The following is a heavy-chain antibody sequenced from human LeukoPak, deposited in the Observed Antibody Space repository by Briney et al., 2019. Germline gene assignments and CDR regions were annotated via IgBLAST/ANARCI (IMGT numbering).Heavy chain of an antibody. CDR2: INPNSGGT. Sequence: ASVKVSFKASGYTFTGCYMHWVRQAPGQGLEWMGWINPNSGGTNYAQKFQGRVTMTRDTSISTAYMELSRLRSDDTAVYYCARALIAVADPPFDYWGQGTLVTVSS. CDR1: GYTFTGCY. J-gene: IGHJ4*02. CDR3: ARALIAVADPPFDY. V-gene: IGHV1-2*02. D-gene: IGHD6-19*01.